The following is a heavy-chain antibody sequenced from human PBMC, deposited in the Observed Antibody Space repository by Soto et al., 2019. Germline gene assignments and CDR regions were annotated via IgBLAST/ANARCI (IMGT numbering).Heavy chain of an antibody. CDR1: GYTFTSYG. J-gene: IGHJ6*02. CDR3: ARDHFYDFWSGYYTFGSYCMDV. CDR2: ISAYNGNT. D-gene: IGHD3-3*01. Sequence: ASVKVSCKASGYTFTSYGISWVRQAPGQGLEWMGWISAYNGNTNYAQKLQGRVTMTTDTSTSTAYMELRSLSSDDTAVYYCARDHFYDFWSGYYTFGSYCMDVWGQGTTDTV. V-gene: IGHV1-18*01.